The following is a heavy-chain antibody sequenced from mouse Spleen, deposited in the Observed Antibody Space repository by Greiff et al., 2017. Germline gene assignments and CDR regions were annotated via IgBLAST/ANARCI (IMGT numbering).Heavy chain of an antibody. CDR2: IDPSDSET. V-gene: IGHV1-52*01. CDR1: GYTFTSYW. D-gene: IGHD1-1*01. Sequence: VQLQQPGAELVRPGSSVKLSCKASGYTFTSYWMHWVKQRPIQGLEWIGNIDPSDSETHYNQKFKDKATLTVDKSSSTAYMQLSSLTSEDSAVYYCATLYYGSSLDYWGQGTTLTVSS. J-gene: IGHJ2*01. CDR3: ATLYYGSSLDY.